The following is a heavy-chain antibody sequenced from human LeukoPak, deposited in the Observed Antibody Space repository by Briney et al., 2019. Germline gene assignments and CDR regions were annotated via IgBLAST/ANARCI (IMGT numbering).Heavy chain of an antibody. Sequence: SVNVSFKSSGYTFTNYVISSVRPAPGQGLEGMGWISAYNGNTNYPQKLQGRVTMTTDTSTSTAYMELRSLRSDDTAVYYCARDTGTWSGYDPGFDYWGQGTLVTVSS. D-gene: IGHD5-12*01. CDR2: ISAYNGNT. CDR3: ARDTGTWSGYDPGFDY. V-gene: IGHV1-18*01. J-gene: IGHJ4*02. CDR1: GYTFTNYV.